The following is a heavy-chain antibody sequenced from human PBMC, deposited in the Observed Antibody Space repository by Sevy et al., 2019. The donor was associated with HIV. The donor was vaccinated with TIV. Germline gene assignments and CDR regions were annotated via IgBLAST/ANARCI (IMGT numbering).Heavy chain of an antibody. CDR1: GFTFSKYS. CDR2: FSFGCGKI. J-gene: IGHJ4*02. Sequence: GGSLRLSCAASGFTFSKYSMSWIRQTPGKGLEWFSTFSFGCGKINYADSVKGRSTISRDDSRNTFYLQMNSLRAEDTAIYYCAREGCTKPHDYWGQGTVVTVSS. D-gene: IGHD2-8*01. V-gene: IGHV3-23*01. CDR3: AREGCTKPHDY.